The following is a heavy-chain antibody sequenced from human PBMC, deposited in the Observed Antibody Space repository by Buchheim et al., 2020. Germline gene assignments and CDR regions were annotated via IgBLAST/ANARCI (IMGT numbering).Heavy chain of an antibody. CDR1: GGSISSSSYY. D-gene: IGHD6-25*01. CDR3: ARRSSGWYYDY. V-gene: IGHV4-39*01. Sequence: QLQLQESGPGLVKPSETLSLTCTVSGGSISSSSYYWGWIRQPPGKGLEWIGTIYYSGSTYYNPSLKSRVTISVDTSKNQFPLKLSSVTAADTAVYYCARRSSGWYYDYWGRGTL. CDR2: IYYSGST. J-gene: IGHJ4*02.